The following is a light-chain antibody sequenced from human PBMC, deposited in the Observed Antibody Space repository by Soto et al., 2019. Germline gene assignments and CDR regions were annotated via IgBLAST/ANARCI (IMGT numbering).Light chain of an antibody. V-gene: IGKV3-11*01. J-gene: IGKJ5*01. CDR1: QSVSSG. CDR3: QQRSSWPPST. CDR2: DAS. Sequence: TQSPATLSASPGERVTIPCRASQSVSSGLAWYQQKPGKAPRLLIYDASSMESGIPYRFSGSGSGTDFTLTISRLEPEDSAVYYCQQRSSWPPSTFGQGTRVEIK.